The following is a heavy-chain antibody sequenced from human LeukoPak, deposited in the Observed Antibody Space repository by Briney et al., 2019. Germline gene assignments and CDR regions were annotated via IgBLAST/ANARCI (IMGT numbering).Heavy chain of an antibody. CDR3: ARDRSYYGRAFDI. Sequence: PSETLSLTCTVSGGSISSGGYYWSWIRQHPGKGLEWIGYIYYSGSSYYNPSLKSRVTISIDTSKNQFSLKLSSVTAADTAVYCCARDRSYYGRAFDIWGQGTMVTVSS. J-gene: IGHJ3*02. D-gene: IGHD3-10*01. V-gene: IGHV4-31*03. CDR2: IYYSGSS. CDR1: GGSISSGGYY.